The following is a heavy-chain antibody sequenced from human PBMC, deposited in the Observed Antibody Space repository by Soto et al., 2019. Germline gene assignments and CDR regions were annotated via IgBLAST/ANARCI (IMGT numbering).Heavy chain of an antibody. CDR3: PRDDRPDSEVVSLDR. D-gene: IGHD3-10*01. CDR2: THEGSGNT. V-gene: IGHV1-3*01. CDR1: GYSFKNYA. J-gene: IGHJ5*02. Sequence: GASVKVSCKATGYSFKNYAVHWVRQAPGQRLAWMGFTHEGSGNTRISQKSQGRISINRDTSASTDYLDLSRLTFEDTDTYYCPRDDRPDSEVVSLDRCGRGPMVTVSS.